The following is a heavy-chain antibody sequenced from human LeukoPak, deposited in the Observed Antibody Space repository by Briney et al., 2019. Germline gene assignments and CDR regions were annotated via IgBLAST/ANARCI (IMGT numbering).Heavy chain of an antibody. CDR1: GDSISSYY. V-gene: IGHV4-4*07. Sequence: SETLSLTCTVSGDSISSYYWSWIRQPAGKGLEWIGRVSPRGSANYNPSLNSRVTMSVDTSKNQFSLMLNSVTAADTAMYYCARDMRQGDYDFFFDYWGQGTLVTVFS. CDR3: ARDMRQGDYDFFFDY. J-gene: IGHJ4*02. CDR2: VSPRGSA. D-gene: IGHD5-12*01.